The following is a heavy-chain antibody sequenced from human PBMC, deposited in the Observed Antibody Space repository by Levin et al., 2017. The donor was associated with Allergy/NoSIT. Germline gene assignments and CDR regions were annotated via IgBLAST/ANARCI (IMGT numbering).Heavy chain of an antibody. CDR1: GFSFSNYA. Sequence: QPGGSLRLSCAASGFSFSNYAMSWVRQAPGKGLEWVSAITDSGRTYYADSVKGRFTVSRDNSKNTLYLQMNSLRADDTAVYYCAKEMTRVMPVFDYWGQGTLVTVSS. J-gene: IGHJ4*02. V-gene: IGHV3-23*01. CDR2: ITDSGRT. D-gene: IGHD2-2*01. CDR3: AKEMTRVMPVFDY.